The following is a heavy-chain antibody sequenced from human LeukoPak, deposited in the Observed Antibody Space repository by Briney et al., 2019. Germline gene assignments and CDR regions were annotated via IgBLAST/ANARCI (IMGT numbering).Heavy chain of an antibody. Sequence: GGSLRLSCAASGFTFSTYWMTWVRQTPGKGLEWVANINPDGNEKYYVDSVKGRFAISRDNAKSSLFLQLAGLRAEDTAVYYCARGRDSGRFFDYWGQGILVTVSS. CDR1: GFTFSTYW. CDR3: ARGRDSGRFFDY. V-gene: IGHV3-7*01. CDR2: INPDGNEK. J-gene: IGHJ4*02. D-gene: IGHD1-26*01.